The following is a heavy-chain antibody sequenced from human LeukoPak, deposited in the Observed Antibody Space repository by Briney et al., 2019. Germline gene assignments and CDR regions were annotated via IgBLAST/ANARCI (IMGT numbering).Heavy chain of an antibody. Sequence: AGGSLRLSCATSGFTFSNYGMNWVRQAPGKGLEWVSYISSSGSTIYYADSVKGRFTISRDNSKNTVYLQMNSLRVEDTAVYFCAKGGISARGWFDPWGQGTLVTVSS. CDR2: ISSSGSTI. CDR3: AKGGISARGWFDP. D-gene: IGHD6-13*01. J-gene: IGHJ5*02. CDR1: GFTFSNYG. V-gene: IGHV3-48*01.